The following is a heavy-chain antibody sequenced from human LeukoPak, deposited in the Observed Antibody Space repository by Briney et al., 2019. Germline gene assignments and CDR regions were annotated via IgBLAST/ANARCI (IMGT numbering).Heavy chain of an antibody. V-gene: IGHV3-23*01. J-gene: IGHJ4*02. Sequence: GGSLRLSRAASGFTFRNYAMSWVRQAPGEGLEWVSVIGVSGGTTYYADSVKGRFTISRDNSKDTLYLQMNGLRAEDTAVYYCAKRVTGTTKYFDYWGQGTLVTVSS. CDR2: IGVSGGTT. D-gene: IGHD1-14*01. CDR3: AKRVTGTTKYFDY. CDR1: GFTFRNYA.